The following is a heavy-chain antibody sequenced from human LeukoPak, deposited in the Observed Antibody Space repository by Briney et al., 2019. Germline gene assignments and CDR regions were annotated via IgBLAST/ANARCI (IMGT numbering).Heavy chain of an antibody. CDR1: GFTFNTYA. CDR3: VRDVHYSDSSGYYSCAFDI. CDR2: ISGSGRST. D-gene: IGHD3-22*01. V-gene: IGHV3-23*01. Sequence: GGSLRLSCAASGFTFNTYAMSWVRQAPGKGLEWVSAISGSGRSTYYADSVKGRFIISRDNSKNTLILQMNSLRAEDMAVYYCVRDVHYSDSSGYYSCAFDIWGQGTRVTVSS. J-gene: IGHJ3*02.